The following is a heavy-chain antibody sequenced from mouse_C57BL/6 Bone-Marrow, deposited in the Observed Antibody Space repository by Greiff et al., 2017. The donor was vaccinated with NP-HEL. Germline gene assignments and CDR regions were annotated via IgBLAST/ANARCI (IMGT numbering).Heavy chain of an antibody. CDR3: ARVLITTVVARYFDV. CDR2: IDPSDSYT. D-gene: IGHD1-1*01. CDR1: GYTFTSYW. V-gene: IGHV1-59*01. Sequence: QVQLQQPGAELVRPGPSVKLSCKASGYTFTSYWMHWVKQRPGQGLEWIGVIDPSDSYTNYNQKFKGKATLTVDTSSSTAYMQLSSLTSEDSAVYYCARVLITTVVARYFDVWGTGTTVTVSS. J-gene: IGHJ1*03.